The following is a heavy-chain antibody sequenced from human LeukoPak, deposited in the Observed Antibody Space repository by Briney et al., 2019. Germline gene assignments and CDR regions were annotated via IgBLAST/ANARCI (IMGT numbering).Heavy chain of an antibody. D-gene: IGHD1-26*01. Sequence: ASVKVSCKASGYNFISYGISWVRQAPGQGLEWMGWISAYNGNTNYAQKLQGRVTMTTDTSTSTAYMELRSLRSDDTAVYYCARVPRYSGSYEIGYWGQGTLVTVSS. CDR2: ISAYNGNT. CDR3: ARVPRYSGSYEIGY. V-gene: IGHV1-18*01. CDR1: GYNFISYG. J-gene: IGHJ4*02.